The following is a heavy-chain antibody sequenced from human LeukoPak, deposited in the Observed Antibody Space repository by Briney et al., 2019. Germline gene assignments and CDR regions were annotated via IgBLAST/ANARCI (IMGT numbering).Heavy chain of an antibody. J-gene: IGHJ4*02. CDR1: GFTFSSYA. V-gene: IGHV3-23*01. Sequence: PGGSLRLSRAASGFTFSSYAMSWVRQAPGKGLEWVSAISGSGGSTYYADSVKGRFTISRDNSKNTLYLQMNSLRAEDTAVYYCAKDDSSGYYYFDYWGQGTLVTVSS. CDR2: ISGSGGST. D-gene: IGHD3-22*01. CDR3: AKDDSSGYYYFDY.